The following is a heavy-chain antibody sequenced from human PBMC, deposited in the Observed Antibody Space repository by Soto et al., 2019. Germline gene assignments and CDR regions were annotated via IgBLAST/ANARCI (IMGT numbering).Heavy chain of an antibody. CDR1: GYSFTGYY. D-gene: IGHD1-7*01. V-gene: IGHV1-2*02. CDR2: INPNSGGT. Sequence: ASVKVSSKASGYSFTGYYLHWVRLAPGQGLEWMGWINPNSGGTNHAQKFQGRVTMTRDTSISTAYMELTRLTSNDTAVYFCAREAGTIGNYYYGMDFWGQGTTVTVSS. J-gene: IGHJ6*02. CDR3: AREAGTIGNYYYGMDF.